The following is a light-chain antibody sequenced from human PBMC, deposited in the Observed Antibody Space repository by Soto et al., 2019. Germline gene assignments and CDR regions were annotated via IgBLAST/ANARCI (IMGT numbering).Light chain of an antibody. J-gene: IGLJ2*01. CDR2: EVN. CDR3: SSYAGSNNLGVL. Sequence: QSVLTQPPSASGSPGQSVTISCTGTSSDVGGYKYVSWYQQHPGKAPKLMIYEVNKRSSGVPDRFSGSKSGNTASLTVSGLQAEDEANYYCSSYAGSNNLGVLFGGGTKVTVL. CDR1: SSDVGGYKY. V-gene: IGLV2-8*01.